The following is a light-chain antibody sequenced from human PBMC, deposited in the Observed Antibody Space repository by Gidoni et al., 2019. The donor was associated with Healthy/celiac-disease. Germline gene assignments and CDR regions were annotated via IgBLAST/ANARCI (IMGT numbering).Light chain of an antibody. CDR3: QQYNNWPRIT. CDR2: GAS. V-gene: IGKV3-15*01. J-gene: IGKJ5*01. CDR1: QSVSSN. Sequence: LVMTLSAATLSVSPGERATLSCRASQSVSSNLAWYQQKPGQAPRLLIYGASTRATGIPARFSGSGSGTEFTLTISSLQSEDFAVYYCQQYNNWPRITFGQGTRLEIK.